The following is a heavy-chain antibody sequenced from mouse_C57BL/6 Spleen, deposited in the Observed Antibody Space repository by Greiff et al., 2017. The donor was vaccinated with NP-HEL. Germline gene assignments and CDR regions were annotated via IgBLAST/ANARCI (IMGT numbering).Heavy chain of an antibody. CDR3: ARARFGYDRYYAMDY. CDR2: INPNTGGT. D-gene: IGHD2-2*01. V-gene: IGHV1-18*01. CDR1: GYTFTDYN. J-gene: IGHJ4*01. Sequence: VQLQQSGPELVKPGASVKLPCKASGYTFTDYNMDWVKQSHGKSLEWIGDINPNTGGTIYNQKFKGKATLTVDKSSSTAYMELRSLTSEDTAVYYCARARFGYDRYYAMDYWGQGTSVTVSS.